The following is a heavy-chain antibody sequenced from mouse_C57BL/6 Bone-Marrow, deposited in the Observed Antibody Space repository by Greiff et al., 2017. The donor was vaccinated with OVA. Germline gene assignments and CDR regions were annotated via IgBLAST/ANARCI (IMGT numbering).Heavy chain of an antibody. CDR1: GFTFTDYY. CDR2: IRNKANGYST. V-gene: IGHV7-3*01. Sequence: EVHLVESGGGLVQPGGSLSLSCAASGFTFTDYYMSWVRQPPGKALEWLGFIRNKANGYSTESSASVKGRFTISRENSQSILYLQMNALRAEDSATYYCARSLPFYWYFDVWGTGTTVTVSS. J-gene: IGHJ1*03. CDR3: ARSLPFYWYFDV.